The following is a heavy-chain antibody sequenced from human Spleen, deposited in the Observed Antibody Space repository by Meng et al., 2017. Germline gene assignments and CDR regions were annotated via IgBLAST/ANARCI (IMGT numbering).Heavy chain of an antibody. Sequence: QVQLQGPGPGLVKPSQTLSLTCTVSGGSISSGGYYWSWIRQHPGKGLEWIGYIYYSGSTYYNPSLKSRVTISVDTSKNQFSLKLSSVTAADTAVYYCARVGSSSWFVADWGQGTLVTVSS. CDR1: GGSISSGGYY. J-gene: IGHJ4*02. D-gene: IGHD6-13*01. V-gene: IGHV4-31*03. CDR3: ARVGSSSWFVAD. CDR2: IYYSGST.